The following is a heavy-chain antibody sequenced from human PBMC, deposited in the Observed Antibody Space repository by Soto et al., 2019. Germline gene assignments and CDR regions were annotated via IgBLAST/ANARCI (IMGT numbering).Heavy chain of an antibody. CDR1: EYSFTSYW. CDR2: IYPGDSNT. V-gene: IGHV5-51*01. D-gene: IGHD3-10*01. CDR3: ARNYYGSGTYSAFNI. J-gene: IGHJ3*02. Sequence: GESLKISCKGSEYSFTSYWLAWVRQMPGKGLEGMGIIYPGDSNTRYSPSFQGQVTISADKSISTAYLQWSSLKASDTAIYYCARNYYGSGTYSAFNIWGQGTMVTVSS.